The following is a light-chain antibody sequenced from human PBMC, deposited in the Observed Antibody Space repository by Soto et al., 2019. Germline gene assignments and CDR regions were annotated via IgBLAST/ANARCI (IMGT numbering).Light chain of an antibody. CDR1: QTVNTF. J-gene: IGKJ1*01. CDR2: GAS. Sequence: DIQMTQSPSSLSASVGDRVTITCRATQTVNTFLNWYQKKPGESPKVLIYGASNLQSEVPSRFTGGGSGTDFTLTINRLQPEDSATYYCQQTFSLPRTFGQGTKVEI. V-gene: IGKV1-39*01. CDR3: QQTFSLPRT.